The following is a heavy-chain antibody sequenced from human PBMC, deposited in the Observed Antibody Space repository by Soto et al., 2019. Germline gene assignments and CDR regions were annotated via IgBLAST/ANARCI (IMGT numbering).Heavy chain of an antibody. CDR1: GGSFSGYY. Sequence: SETLSLTCAVYGGSFSGYYWSWIRQPPGKGLEWIGEINHSGSTNYNPSLKSRVTISVDTSKNQFSLKLSSVTAADTAVYYCATGRRIAYYYGSGRYGMDVWGQGTTVTVSS. CDR2: INHSGST. D-gene: IGHD3-10*01. V-gene: IGHV4-34*01. CDR3: ATGRRIAYYYGSGRYGMDV. J-gene: IGHJ6*02.